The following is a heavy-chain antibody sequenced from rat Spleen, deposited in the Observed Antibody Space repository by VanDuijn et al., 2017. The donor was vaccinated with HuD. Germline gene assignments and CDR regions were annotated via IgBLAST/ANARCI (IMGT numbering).Heavy chain of an antibody. CDR2: ISPSGGST. V-gene: IGHV5-19*01. CDR1: GFTFSNYG. J-gene: IGHJ4*01. CDR3: TRDRKMQGGVMDA. Sequence: EVHLVESGGGLVQPGRSLKLSCAASGFTFSNYGMHWIRQAPTKGLEWVASISPSGGSTYYRDSLRGRFTISRDNAKSTLYLQMNSLRSEDTATYYCTRDRKMQGGVMDAWGQGASVTVSS.